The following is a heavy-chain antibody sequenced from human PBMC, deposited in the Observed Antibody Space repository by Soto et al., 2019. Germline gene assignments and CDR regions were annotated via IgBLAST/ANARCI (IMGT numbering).Heavy chain of an antibody. J-gene: IGHJ4*02. CDR3: SIARYNSSF. D-gene: IGHD1-1*01. CDR2: IYYSGST. V-gene: IGHV4-59*01. Sequence: SETLSLTCTVSGGSISSYYWSWIRQPPGKGLEWIGYIYYSGSTNYNPSLKSRVTISVDTTKNQCPPRFSSETAAATAVYYCSIARYNSSFWGQGTLVTVSS. CDR1: GGSISSYY.